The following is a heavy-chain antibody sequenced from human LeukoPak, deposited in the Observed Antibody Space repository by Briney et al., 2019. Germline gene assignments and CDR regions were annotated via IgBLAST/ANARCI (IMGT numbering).Heavy chain of an antibody. J-gene: IGHJ5*02. Sequence: GGTLRLSCAASGFTFSSYGMSWVRQAPGKGLEWVSAISGSGGSTYYADSVKGRFTISRDNSKNTLYLQMNSLRAEDTAVYYCAKDRTGRGSYYWFDPWGQGTLVTVSS. CDR3: AKDRTGRGSYYWFDP. CDR1: GFTFSSYG. V-gene: IGHV3-23*01. CDR2: ISGSGGST. D-gene: IGHD1-26*01.